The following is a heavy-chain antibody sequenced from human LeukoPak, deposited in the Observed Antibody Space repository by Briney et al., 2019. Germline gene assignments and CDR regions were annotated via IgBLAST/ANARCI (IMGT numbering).Heavy chain of an antibody. J-gene: IGHJ4*02. CDR2: INHSGST. D-gene: IGHD2-21*02. V-gene: IGHV4-34*01. Sequence: SETLSLTCAVYGGSFSGYYWSWIRQPPGKGLEWIGEINHSGSTNYNPSLKSRVTISVDTSKNQFSLKLSSVTAADTAVYYCARVSFHCGGDCWIDYWGQGTLVTVSS. CDR3: ARVSFHCGGDCWIDY. CDR1: GGSFSGYY.